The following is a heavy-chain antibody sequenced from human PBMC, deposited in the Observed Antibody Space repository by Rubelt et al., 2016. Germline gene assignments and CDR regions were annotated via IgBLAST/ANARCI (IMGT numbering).Heavy chain of an antibody. D-gene: IGHD4-11*01. CDR2: INHSGST. CDR1: GGSFSGYY. J-gene: IGHJ6*03. CDR3: ARSKRGYYYMDV. V-gene: IGHV4-34*01. Sequence: QVQLQQWGAGLLKPSETLSLTCAVYGGSFSGYYWSWIRQPPGKGLEWIGEINHSGSTNFNPSLKSRVTLSVDTSKNQFSLKLSSVTAADTAVYYCARSKRGYYYMDVWGKGTTVTVSS.